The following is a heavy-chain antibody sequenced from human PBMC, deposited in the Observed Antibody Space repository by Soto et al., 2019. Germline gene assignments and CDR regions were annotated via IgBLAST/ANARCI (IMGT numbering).Heavy chain of an antibody. J-gene: IGHJ6*02. V-gene: IGHV4-4*02. Sequence: QVQLQESGPGLVKPSGTLSLTCAVSGGSISSSNWWSWVRQPPGKGLEWIGEIYHSGSTNYNPSLKSRVTISVDKSKNQFSLKLSSVTAADTAVYYCARASHAPESPYCSGGSCLGANYGMDVWGQGTTVTVSS. CDR3: ARASHAPESPYCSGGSCLGANYGMDV. CDR1: GGSISSSNW. CDR2: IYHSGST. D-gene: IGHD2-15*01.